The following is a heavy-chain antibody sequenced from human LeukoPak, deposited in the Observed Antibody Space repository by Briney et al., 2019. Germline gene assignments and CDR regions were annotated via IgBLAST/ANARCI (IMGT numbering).Heavy chain of an antibody. CDR1: GGPFSGYF. CDR3: ARRYYYNLGSFPFDF. D-gene: IGHD3-10*01. J-gene: IGHJ4*02. Sequence: SETLSLTCAVSGGPFSGYFWSWIRQPPGKGLEWIGEIYNSGTTNYNPSLNSRVTISEDTSKNQFHLNLSSVTAADTAVYYCARRYYYNLGSFPFDFWGQGTLVTVSS. CDR2: IYNSGTT. V-gene: IGHV4-34*01.